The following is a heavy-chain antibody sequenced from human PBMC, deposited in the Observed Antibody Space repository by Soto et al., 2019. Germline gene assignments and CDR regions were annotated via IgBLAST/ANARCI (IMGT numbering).Heavy chain of an antibody. CDR1: GGTFSSYA. D-gene: IGHD3-3*01. J-gene: IGHJ4*02. V-gene: IGHV1-69*06. CDR3: ARDPTANYDFWSGYFDY. Sequence: QVQLVQSGAEVKKPGYSVKVSCKASGGTFSSYAISWVRQGPGQGLEWMGGIIPIFGTANYAQKFQGRVTITADKSTSTAYMELSSLRSEDTAVYYCARDPTANYDFWSGYFDYWGQGTLVPVSS. CDR2: IIPIFGTA.